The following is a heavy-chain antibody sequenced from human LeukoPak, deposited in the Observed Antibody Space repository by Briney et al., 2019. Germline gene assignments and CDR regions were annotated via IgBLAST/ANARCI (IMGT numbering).Heavy chain of an antibody. CDR2: INPSGGNT. J-gene: IGHJ4*02. CDR1: GYTFTSYY. V-gene: IGHV1-46*01. CDR3: ARVQGYTAMVYYFDY. Sequence: ASVKVSCKASGYTFTSYYMHWVRQAPGQGLEWMGIINPSGGNTSYAQKFQGRVTMTRDTSTSTVYMELSSLRSEDTAVYYCARVQGYTAMVYYFDYWGQGTLVTVSS. D-gene: IGHD5-18*01.